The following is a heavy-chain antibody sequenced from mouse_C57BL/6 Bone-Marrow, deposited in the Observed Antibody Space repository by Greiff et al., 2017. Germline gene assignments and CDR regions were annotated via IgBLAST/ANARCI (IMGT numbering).Heavy chain of an antibody. CDR2: ISNGGGST. CDR3: ARDGNYVPYAMDY. J-gene: IGHJ4*01. CDR1: GFTFSDYY. D-gene: IGHD2-1*01. Sequence: EVMLVESGGGLVQPGGSLKLSCAASGFTFSDYYMYWVRQTPEKRLEWVAYISNGGGSTYYPDTVKGRFTISRDNAKNTLYLQMSRPKSEDTAMYYCARDGNYVPYAMDYWGQGTSVTVSS. V-gene: IGHV5-12*01.